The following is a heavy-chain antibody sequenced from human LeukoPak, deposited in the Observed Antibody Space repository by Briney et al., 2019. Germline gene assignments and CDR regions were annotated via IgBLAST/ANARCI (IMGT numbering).Heavy chain of an antibody. J-gene: IGHJ4*02. D-gene: IGHD1-26*01. CDR1: GSTFSSYA. CDR2: ISGSGGTT. Sequence: SGGSLRLSCAASGSTFSSYAMSWVRQAPGKGLEWVSTISGSGGTTFYADSVKGRFAISRDNSKNTLYLQMNSLRAEDTAVYCCAKDLRSGTYYNGDFDYWGQGTLVTVSS. CDR3: AKDLRSGTYYNGDFDY. V-gene: IGHV3-23*01.